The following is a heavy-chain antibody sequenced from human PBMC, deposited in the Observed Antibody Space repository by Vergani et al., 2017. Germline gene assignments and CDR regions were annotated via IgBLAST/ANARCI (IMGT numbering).Heavy chain of an antibody. CDR1: GFPFSDYG. CDR2: ISYDGSNK. J-gene: IGHJ4*02. Sequence: QVQLVESGGGEVQPGRSLRLSCSAAGFPFSDYGVHWVRQAPGKGLEWVSVISYDGSNKYYADSVKGRFTISRDNSKNTLYLQMNSLRAEDTAVYYCARDEGVGATPGYFDYWGQGTLVTVSS. D-gene: IGHD1-26*01. V-gene: IGHV3-30*03. CDR3: ARDEGVGATPGYFDY.